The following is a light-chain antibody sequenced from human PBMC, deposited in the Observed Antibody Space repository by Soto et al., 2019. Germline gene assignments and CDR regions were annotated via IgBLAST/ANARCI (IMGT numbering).Light chain of an antibody. V-gene: IGLV1-44*01. CDR1: SSNIGSNN. CDR3: AAWDDSLKGPV. J-gene: IGLJ3*02. CDR2: NNN. Sequence: QSVLTQPPSASGTPGQRVTISCSGSSSNIGSNNVNWYQQFPGTAPKLLIYNNNQRPSGVPDRFSGSKTGTSASLAISGLQFEDEAHYYCAAWDDSLKGPVFGGGTKVTVL.